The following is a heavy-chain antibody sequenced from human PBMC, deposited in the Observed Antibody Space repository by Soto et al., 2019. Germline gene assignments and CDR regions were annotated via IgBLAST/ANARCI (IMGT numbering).Heavy chain of an antibody. CDR1: GYTFTRYG. Sequence: QVRLVQSGAEVKNPGASVKVSCKASGYTFTRYGIGWARQAPGQGLEWMGWINTYNGNTNYAQNVTGRVTLTTDTSPRTAYMELRHLRSNDTAIYYCAMVDVYVTPSPQDVWGQGTTVIVSS. V-gene: IGHV1-18*01. J-gene: IGHJ6*02. CDR3: AMVDVYVTPSPQDV. CDR2: INTYNGNT. D-gene: IGHD3-16*01.